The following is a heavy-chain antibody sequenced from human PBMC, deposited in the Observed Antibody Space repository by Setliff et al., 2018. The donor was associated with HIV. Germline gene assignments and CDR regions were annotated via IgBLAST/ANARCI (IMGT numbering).Heavy chain of an antibody. V-gene: IGHV3-30*18. Sequence: QAGGSLRLSCAASGFTFSSYGMHWVRQAPGKGLEWVSLISYDGSKKYYADSVKGRFSISRDNPKNTVYLQMNSLRPEDTALYYCAKIPHTGDSAFDVWGQGTMVTVSS. CDR1: GFTFSSYG. J-gene: IGHJ3*01. D-gene: IGHD7-27*01. CDR3: AKIPHTGDSAFDV. CDR2: ISYDGSKK.